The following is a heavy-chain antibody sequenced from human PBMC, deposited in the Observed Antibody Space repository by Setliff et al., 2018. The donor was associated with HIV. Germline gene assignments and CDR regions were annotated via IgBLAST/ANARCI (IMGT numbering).Heavy chain of an antibody. CDR1: GGTFSSYA. Sequence: SVKVSCKASGGTFSSYAISWVRQAPGQGLEWMGGIIPIFGTANYAQKFQGRVTITADESTNTAYMELSSLRSEDAAVYYCASGSHGEGATDYWGLGTLVTVSS. D-gene: IGHD1-26*01. J-gene: IGHJ4*02. CDR3: ASGSHGEGATDY. CDR2: IIPIFGTA. V-gene: IGHV1-69*13.